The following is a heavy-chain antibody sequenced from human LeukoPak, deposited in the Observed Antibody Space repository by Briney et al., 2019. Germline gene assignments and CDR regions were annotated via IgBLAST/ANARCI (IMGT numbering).Heavy chain of an antibody. CDR1: GYTFTSYG. J-gene: IGHJ5*02. Sequence: ASVKVSCKASGYTFTSYGISWVRQAPGQGLEWMGWISAYNGNTNYAQKLQGRVTMTTDTSTSTAYMELRSLRSDGTAVYYCARANLRRGVVNWFDPWGQGTLVTVSS. V-gene: IGHV1-18*01. CDR3: ARANLRRGVVNWFDP. CDR2: ISAYNGNT. D-gene: IGHD3-10*01.